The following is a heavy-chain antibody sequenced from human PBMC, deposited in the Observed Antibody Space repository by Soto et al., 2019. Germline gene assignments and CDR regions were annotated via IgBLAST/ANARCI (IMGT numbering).Heavy chain of an antibody. J-gene: IGHJ6*02. CDR1: GGTFSSYA. CDR3: ASSVAKYYYYGMDV. CDR2: IIPIFGTA. V-gene: IGHV1-69*12. D-gene: IGHD5-12*01. Sequence: QVQLVQSGAEVKKPGSSVKVSCKASGGTFSSYAISWVRQAHGQGLEWMGGIIPIFGTANYAQKFQGRVTITADQSTITAYMELSSLRSEDTAVYYCASSVAKYYYYGMDVWGQGTTVTVSS.